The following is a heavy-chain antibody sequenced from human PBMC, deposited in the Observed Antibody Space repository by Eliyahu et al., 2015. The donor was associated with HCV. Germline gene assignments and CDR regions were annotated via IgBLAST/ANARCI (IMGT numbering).Heavy chain of an antibody. CDR3: ASGGGGIAVAGTGGWFDP. J-gene: IGHJ5*02. CDR1: GGXITXXX. CDR2: LHYSGST. D-gene: IGHD6-19*01. Sequence: QVQLQESGPGLVKPSETLSLTCTVXGGXITXXXWXWIRQPPGKGLEWIGYLHYSGSTNYNPSLKSRXTISVDTSKNQFSLNLTSVTAADTAVYYCASGGGGIAVAGTGGWFDPWGQGTLVTVSS. V-gene: IGHV4-59*01.